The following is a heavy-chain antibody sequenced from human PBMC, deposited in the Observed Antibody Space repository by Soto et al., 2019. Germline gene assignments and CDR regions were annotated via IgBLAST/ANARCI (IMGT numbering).Heavy chain of an antibody. CDR1: GGSISSGGYY. CDR3: AGRAFFMVRGVIYNLFDP. Sequence: QVQLQESGPGLVKPSQTLSLTCTVSGGSISSGGYYWSWIRQHPGKGLEWIGYIYYSGSTSYNPSLKSRVTISVATSKNRCSLKLRSVSAAHTAVYCCAGRAFFMVRGVIYNLFDPWGQGTLVTVSS. J-gene: IGHJ5*02. V-gene: IGHV4-31*03. D-gene: IGHD3-10*01. CDR2: IYYSGST.